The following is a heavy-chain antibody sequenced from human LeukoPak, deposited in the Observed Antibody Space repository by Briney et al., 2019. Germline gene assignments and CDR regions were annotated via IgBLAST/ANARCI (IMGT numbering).Heavy chain of an antibody. J-gene: IGHJ6*03. Sequence: GGSLRLSCAASGFTFSSCSMNWVRQAPGKGLEWVSSISTTTYIYYADSVKGRFTISRDNAKNSLYLQMDSLRVEDTAEYYCARDPYSGNYGAYYYYYMDVWGKGTTVTVSS. V-gene: IGHV3-21*06. CDR2: ISTTTYI. CDR3: ARDPYSGNYGAYYYYYMDV. D-gene: IGHD1-26*01. CDR1: GFTFSSCS.